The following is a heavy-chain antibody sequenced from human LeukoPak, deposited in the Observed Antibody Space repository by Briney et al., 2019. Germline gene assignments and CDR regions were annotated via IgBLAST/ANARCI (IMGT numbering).Heavy chain of an antibody. J-gene: IGHJ4*02. CDR3: ASQPYYDILTGYSHFDY. Sequence: PQSLSLACPLAGASTSSTSYDCGWILEPPWKGLEGSGRTYDSGNTYYSSSVKSRGTISVDTSNNQFSLQLSSVTAADTAVYYGASQPYYDILTGYSHFDYWGQGTLVTVSS. V-gene: IGHV4-39*01. CDR2: TYDSGNT. D-gene: IGHD3-9*01. CDR1: GASTSSTSYD.